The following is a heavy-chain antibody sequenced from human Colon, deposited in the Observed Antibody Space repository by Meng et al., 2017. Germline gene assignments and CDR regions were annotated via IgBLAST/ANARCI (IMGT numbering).Heavy chain of an antibody. CDR1: GFTFSSHW. CDR3: TRDFDCVYGF. CDR2: INGDGSST. Sequence: GESLKIPCAASGFTFSSHWMHWVRQPPGQGLEWVSRINGDGSSTGYADSVKGRFTISRDNAKNTLYLQVNSLRGEDTAVYYCTRDFDCVYGFWGQGTLVTVSS. V-gene: IGHV3-74*01. D-gene: IGHD2-21*01. J-gene: IGHJ4*02.